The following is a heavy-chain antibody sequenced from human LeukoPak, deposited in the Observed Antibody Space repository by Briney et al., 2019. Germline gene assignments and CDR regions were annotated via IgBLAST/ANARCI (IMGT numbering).Heavy chain of an antibody. CDR2: IRASGENT. J-gene: IGHJ3*02. CDR3: AKVLRPDAFDI. D-gene: IGHD4-17*01. Sequence: GGSLRLSCAASGFTFSNFAMSWVRQAPGKGLEWVSAIRASGENTFYIDSVKGRFAISRDNSKNTLYLQMNSLRAEDTAVYYCAKVLRPDAFDIWGQGTMVTVSS. V-gene: IGHV3-23*01. CDR1: GFTFSNFA.